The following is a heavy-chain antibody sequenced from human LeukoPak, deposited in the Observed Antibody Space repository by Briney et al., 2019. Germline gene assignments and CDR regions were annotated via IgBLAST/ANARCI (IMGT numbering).Heavy chain of an antibody. J-gene: IGHJ5*02. CDR3: AKDMRPVRSSGWYGWFDP. Sequence: GGSLRLSCAASGFTFDDYTMHWVRQAPGKGLEWVSLISWDGGSTYYADSVKGRFTISRDNSKNSLYLQMNSLRTEDTALYYCAKDMRPVRSSGWYGWFDPWGQGTLVTVSS. D-gene: IGHD6-19*01. CDR2: ISWDGGST. V-gene: IGHV3-43*01. CDR1: GFTFDDYT.